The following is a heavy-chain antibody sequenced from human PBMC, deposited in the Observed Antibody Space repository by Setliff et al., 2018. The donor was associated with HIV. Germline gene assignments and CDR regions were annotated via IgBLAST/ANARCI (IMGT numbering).Heavy chain of an antibody. J-gene: IGHJ4*01. Sequence: ASVKVSCKASGYTFTNYDINWVRQATGQGLEWMGWMNPNSGNTGYAQKFQGRVTFTRNTSKGTAYMELSSLRSDDTALYYCARGAQGYEDYYFDYWGQGTLVTVS. CDR3: ARGAQGYEDYYFDY. CDR1: GYTFTNYD. D-gene: IGHD5-12*01. V-gene: IGHV1-8*03. CDR2: MNPNSGNT.